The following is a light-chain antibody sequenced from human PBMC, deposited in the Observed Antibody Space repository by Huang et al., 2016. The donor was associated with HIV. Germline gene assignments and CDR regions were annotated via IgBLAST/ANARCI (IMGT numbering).Light chain of an antibody. CDR3: QQYSMSPLS. CDR1: QSVYNNF. V-gene: IGKV3-20*01. CDR2: AAS. J-gene: IGKJ4*01. Sequence: IVLTQSPGTLSLSPGERATLSCRASQSVYNNFLAWYQQPPGQTPRVLIYAASRSATGIPDRFSGSGSGTDFTLTISRLEPEDFAVYYCQQYSMSPLSFGGGTKVEIK.